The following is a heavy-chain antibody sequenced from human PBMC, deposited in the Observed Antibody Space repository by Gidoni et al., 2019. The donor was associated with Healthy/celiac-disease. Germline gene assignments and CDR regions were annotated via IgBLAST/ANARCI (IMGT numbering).Heavy chain of an antibody. CDR3: AVGEHDAFDI. CDR2: INAGNGNT. V-gene: IGHV1-3*01. CDR1: GYTFTSYA. D-gene: IGHD3-10*01. J-gene: IGHJ3*02. Sequence: QVQLVQSGAEVKKPGASVKVSCKASGYTFTSYALHWVRQAPGQRREWMGGINAGNGNTKYSQKFQGRVTITRDTSASTAYMELSSLRSEDTAVYYCAVGEHDAFDIWGQGTMVTVSS.